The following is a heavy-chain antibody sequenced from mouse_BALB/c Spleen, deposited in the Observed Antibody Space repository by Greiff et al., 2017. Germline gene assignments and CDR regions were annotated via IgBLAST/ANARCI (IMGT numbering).Heavy chain of an antibody. CDR2: IWGGGST. Sequence: QVQLQQSGPGLVQPSQSLSITCTVSGFSLTSYGVHWVRQSPGKGLEWLGVIWGGGSTYYNSALKSRLSISKDNSKSQVFLKMNSLQTDDTAMYYCAKQEGLPFAYWGQGTLVTVSA. CDR1: GFSLTSYG. V-gene: IGHV2-4-1*01. J-gene: IGHJ3*01. D-gene: IGHD5-5*01. CDR3: AKQEGLPFAY.